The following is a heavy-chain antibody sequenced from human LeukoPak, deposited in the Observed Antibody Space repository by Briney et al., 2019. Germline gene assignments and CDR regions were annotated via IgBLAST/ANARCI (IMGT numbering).Heavy chain of an antibody. J-gene: IGHJ3*02. V-gene: IGHV4-31*01. CDR3: ARHSLHPPWAFDI. CDR2: NSNSGAT. Sequence: SQTLSLTCSVSGDSISSGGYWSWLRSFPGEGLEWVRYNSNSGATYRNPSLKRLVTIPVDTSENQFSPKLSSVAAADTSVYYWARHSLHPPWAFDIWGQGTMVTVSS. CDR1: GDSISSGGY. D-gene: IGHD5-24*01.